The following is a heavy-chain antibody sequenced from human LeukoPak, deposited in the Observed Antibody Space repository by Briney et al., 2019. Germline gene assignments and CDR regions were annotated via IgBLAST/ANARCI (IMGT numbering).Heavy chain of an antibody. CDR2: ISAYNGNT. CDR1: GYTFTSYG. V-gene: IGHV1-18*01. CDR3: ARGVLLWFGEHNEGFDY. D-gene: IGHD3-10*01. J-gene: IGHJ4*02. Sequence: EASVKVSCKASGYTFTSYGISWVRQAPGQGLEWMGWISAYNGNTNYAQKLQGRVTMTTDTSTSTAYMELRSLRSDDTAVYYCARGVLLWFGEHNEGFDYWGQGTLVTVSS.